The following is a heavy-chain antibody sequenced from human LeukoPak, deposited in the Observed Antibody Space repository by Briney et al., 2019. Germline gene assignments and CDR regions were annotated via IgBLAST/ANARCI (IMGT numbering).Heavy chain of an antibody. CDR2: ISGSGGST. Sequence: GGSLRLSCAASGFTFSSYAMSWVRQAPGKGLEWVSAISGSGGSTYYADSVKGRFTISRDNSKNTLYLQMNSLRAEDTAVYYCARTADYGGNPRMDVWGKGTTVTVSS. V-gene: IGHV3-23*01. D-gene: IGHD4-23*01. CDR1: GFTFSSYA. J-gene: IGHJ6*03. CDR3: ARTADYGGNPRMDV.